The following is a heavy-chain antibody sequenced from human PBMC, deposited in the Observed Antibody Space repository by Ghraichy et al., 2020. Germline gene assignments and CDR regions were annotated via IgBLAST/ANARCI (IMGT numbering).Heavy chain of an antibody. CDR1: GGSVSSGSDY. CDR2: IYYSGST. D-gene: IGHD4-11*01. J-gene: IGHJ6*03. V-gene: IGHV4-61*01. Sequence: SETLSLTCTVSGGSVSSGSDYWSWIRQPPGKGLEWIGYIYYSGSTNYNPSLKSRVTITVDTSKNQFSLKRSSVTAADTAVYYCTRVPNDYPPLTPWVGYYYYHVGVWGKGTTVTGSS. CDR3: TRVPNDYPPLTPWVGYYYYHVGV.